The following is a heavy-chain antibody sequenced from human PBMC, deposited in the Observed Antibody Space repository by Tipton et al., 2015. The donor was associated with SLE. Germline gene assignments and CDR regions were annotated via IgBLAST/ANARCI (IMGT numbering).Heavy chain of an antibody. CDR1: GFNFNSYD. J-gene: IGHJ4*02. CDR2: IGTAGDT. D-gene: IGHD3-10*01. Sequence: SLRLSCAASGFNFNSYDMHWVRQLPGKGLEWVSAIGTAGDTYYPGSVKGRFTVSRENAESSVYLQMNSLRAGDTAVYYCARAPPGISGSGISFDYWGQGTLVTVSS. CDR3: ARAPPGISGSGISFDY. V-gene: IGHV3-13*01.